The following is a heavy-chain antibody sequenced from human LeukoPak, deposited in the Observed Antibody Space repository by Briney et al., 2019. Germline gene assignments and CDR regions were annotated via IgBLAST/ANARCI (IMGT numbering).Heavy chain of an antibody. J-gene: IGHJ4*02. D-gene: IGHD6-13*01. CDR1: GGSISSYY. CDR3: AREYSSSWAKTFDY. CDR2: IYYSGST. V-gene: IGHV4-59*05. Sequence: SETLSLTCTVSGGSISSYYWSWIRQPPGKGLEWIGSIYYSGSTYYNPSLKSRVTISVDTSKNQFSLKLSSVTAADTAVYYCAREYSSSWAKTFDYWGQGTLVTVSS.